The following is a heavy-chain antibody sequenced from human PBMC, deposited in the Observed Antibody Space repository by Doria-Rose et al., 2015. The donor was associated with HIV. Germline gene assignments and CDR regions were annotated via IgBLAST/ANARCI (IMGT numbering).Heavy chain of an antibody. CDR2: VRGEAYGGTT. Sequence: LEWVGFVRGEAYGGTTQYAASVKGRFAISRDDSKNIAYLEMNSLKIEDTAIYYCTREVVGVGAWMDVWGQGTTVTVSS. D-gene: IGHD3-16*01. J-gene: IGHJ6*02. V-gene: IGHV3-49*02. CDR3: TREVVGVGAWMDV.